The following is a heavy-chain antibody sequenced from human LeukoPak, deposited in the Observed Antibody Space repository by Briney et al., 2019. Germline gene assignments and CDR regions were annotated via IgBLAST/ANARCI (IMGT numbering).Heavy chain of an antibody. CDR3: PNLGGNSPSFDAFDI. V-gene: IGHV1-69*04. J-gene: IGHJ3*02. D-gene: IGHD4-23*01. CDR2: IIPIFGIA. Sequence: SVKVSCKASGGTFSSYAISWVRQAPGQGLEWMGRIIPIFGIANYAQKFQGRVTITADKSTSTAYMELSSLRSEDTAVYYCPNLGGNSPSFDAFDIGAQGKMVPVSS. CDR1: GGTFSSYA.